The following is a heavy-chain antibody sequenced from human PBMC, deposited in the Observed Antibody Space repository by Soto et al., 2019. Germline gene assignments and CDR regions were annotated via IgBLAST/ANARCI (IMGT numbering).Heavy chain of an antibody. J-gene: IGHJ3*02. Sequence: PVGFLRLACAASGFTFSNAWMSWVRQAPGKGREWVGRIKSKTDGGTTDYAAPVKGRFTISRDDSKNTLYLQMNSLKTEDTAVYYCTTDTPGWELEAFDIWGQGTMVTVSS. CDR3: TTDTPGWELEAFDI. CDR1: GFTFSNAW. CDR2: IKSKTDGGTT. V-gene: IGHV3-15*01. D-gene: IGHD1-26*01.